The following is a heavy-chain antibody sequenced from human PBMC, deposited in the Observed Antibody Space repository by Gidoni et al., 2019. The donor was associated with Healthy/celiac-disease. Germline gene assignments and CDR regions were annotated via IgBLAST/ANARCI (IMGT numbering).Heavy chain of an antibody. J-gene: IGHJ4*02. CDR3: ARGGITGTRGSDY. Sequence: QVQLQQWGAGLLKPSETLSLTCAVYGGSFSGYYWSWIRQPPGKGLEWIGEINHSGSTNYNPSLKSRVTISVDTSKNQFSLKLSSVTAADTAVYYCARGGITGTRGSDYWGQGTLVTVSS. V-gene: IGHV4-34*01. CDR2: INHSGST. CDR1: GGSFSGYY. D-gene: IGHD1-7*01.